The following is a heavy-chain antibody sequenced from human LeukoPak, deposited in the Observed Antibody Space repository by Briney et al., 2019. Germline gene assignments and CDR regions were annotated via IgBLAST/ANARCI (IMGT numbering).Heavy chain of an antibody. CDR1: GFTFSSYW. CDR3: AKKGSSSWYHFDY. D-gene: IGHD6-13*01. Sequence: GGSLRLSCTASGFTFSSYWMHWVRQAPGKGLVWVSRINSDGGSTSYADSVKGRFTISRDNAKNTLYLQMNSLRAEDTAVYYCAKKGSSSWYHFDYWGQGTLVTVSS. V-gene: IGHV3-74*01. CDR2: INSDGGST. J-gene: IGHJ4*02.